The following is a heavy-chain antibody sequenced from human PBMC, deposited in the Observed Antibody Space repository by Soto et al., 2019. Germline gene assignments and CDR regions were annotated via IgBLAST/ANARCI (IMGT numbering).Heavy chain of an antibody. CDR1: GYSFTSYG. CDR2: ISTSKGDP. D-gene: IGHD4-4*01. V-gene: IGHV1-18*01. J-gene: IGHJ4*02. CDR3: ARFDYSKYLFDY. Sequence: QFQLVQSGAEVKKPGASVKVSCKASGYSFTSYGIGWMRQAPGQGLQWKGWISTSKGDPNYAQKFQGRVSMTTDTSTSTAYLELRSLRSDDTALYYCARFDYSKYLFDYWGQGTLVTVSS.